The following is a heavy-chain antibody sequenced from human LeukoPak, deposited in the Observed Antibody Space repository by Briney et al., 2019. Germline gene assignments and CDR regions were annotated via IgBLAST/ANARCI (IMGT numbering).Heavy chain of an antibody. CDR1: GFTFSSYG. Sequence: PGGSLRLSCAASGFTFSSYGMHWVRQAPGKGLEWVAVIWYDGSNKYYADSVKGRFTISRDNSKNTLYLQMNSLRAEDTAVYYCAREDIVVVPAAYYYYGMDVWGRGTTVTVSS. D-gene: IGHD2-2*01. J-gene: IGHJ6*02. CDR2: IWYDGSNK. V-gene: IGHV3-33*01. CDR3: AREDIVVVPAAYYYYGMDV.